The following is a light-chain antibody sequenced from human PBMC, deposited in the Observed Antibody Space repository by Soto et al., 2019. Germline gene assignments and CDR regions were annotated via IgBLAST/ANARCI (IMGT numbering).Light chain of an antibody. Sequence: QSVLTQPPSASGTPGQRVTFSCSGSSSNIGINTVNWYRQLPGTAPQLLISDNHRRPSGVPDRFSGSKSGTSGSLAISGLQSEDEATYFCAAWDVSLKGFVFGTGTRSPS. CDR2: DNH. CDR1: SSNIGINT. J-gene: IGLJ1*01. V-gene: IGLV1-44*01. CDR3: AAWDVSLKGFV.